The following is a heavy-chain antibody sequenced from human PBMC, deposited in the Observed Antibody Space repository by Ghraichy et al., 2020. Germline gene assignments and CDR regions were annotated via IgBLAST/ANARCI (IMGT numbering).Heavy chain of an antibody. J-gene: IGHJ4*02. V-gene: IGHV4-61*01. D-gene: IGHD6-13*01. CDR1: GGSVSSGSYY. CDR2: IYYSGST. CDR3: ARDSSSYYFDY. Sequence: SETLSLTTVSGGSVSSGSYYWSWVRQPPGKGLEWIGYIYYSGSTNYNPSLKSRVIISVDTSKNQFSLRLSSVTAADTAVYYWARDSSSYYFDYWGQGTLVTVSS.